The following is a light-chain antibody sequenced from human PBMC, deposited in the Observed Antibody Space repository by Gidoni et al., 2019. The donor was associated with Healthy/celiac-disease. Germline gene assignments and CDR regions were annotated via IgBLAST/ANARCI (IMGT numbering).Light chain of an antibody. CDR3: QQRSNWPPV. V-gene: IGKV3-11*01. CDR2: DAS. CDR1: QSVSSY. J-gene: IGKJ3*01. Sequence: EIVLTQSPATLSLSPGERATLACRASQSVSSYLAWYQQKPGQAPRLLIYDASNRTTGIPARFSGGGSGTDFTLTISSLEPEDFAVYYCQQRSNWPPVFGPGTKVDIK.